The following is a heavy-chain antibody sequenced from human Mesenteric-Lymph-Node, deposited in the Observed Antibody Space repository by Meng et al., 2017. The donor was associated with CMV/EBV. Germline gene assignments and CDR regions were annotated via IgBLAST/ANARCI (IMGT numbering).Heavy chain of an antibody. Sequence: GSGYSFTRYWIPWVRQMPGKGLEWMGRIDPSDSYTNYSPSFQGHVTISADKSISTAYLQWSSLTASDTAMYYCARLHGDQGSEIDYWGQGTLVTVSS. CDR2: IDPSDSYT. V-gene: IGHV5-10-1*01. J-gene: IGHJ4*02. D-gene: IGHD4-17*01. CDR3: ARLHGDQGSEIDY. CDR1: GYSFTRYW.